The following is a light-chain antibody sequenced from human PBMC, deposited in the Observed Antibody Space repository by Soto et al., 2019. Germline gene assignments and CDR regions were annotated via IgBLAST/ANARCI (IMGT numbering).Light chain of an antibody. CDR2: ANR. V-gene: IGLV1-40*01. Sequence: QSVLTQPPSVSGAPGQRVTISCTGNGSNIGAXYDVHWYQQLXGSAPRLLIYANRNRPAGVSDRFSGSKSDTSASLVISGXXADDEADYYCQSYDXXXSTXIFGTXTKVTVL. CDR1: GSNIGAXYD. J-gene: IGLJ1*01. CDR3: QSYDXXXSTXI.